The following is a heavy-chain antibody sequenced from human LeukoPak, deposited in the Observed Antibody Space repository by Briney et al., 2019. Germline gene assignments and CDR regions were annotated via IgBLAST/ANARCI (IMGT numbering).Heavy chain of an antibody. CDR1: GGSISSYY. V-gene: IGHV4-59*06. CDR3: ARDRSAYGSGSYDY. Sequence: KPSETLSLTCTVSGGSISSYYWSWIRQHPGKGLEWIGYIYYSGSTYYNPSLKSRVTISVDTSKNQFSLKLSSVTAADTAVYYCARDRSAYGSGSYDYWGQGTLVTVSS. D-gene: IGHD3-10*01. J-gene: IGHJ4*02. CDR2: IYYSGST.